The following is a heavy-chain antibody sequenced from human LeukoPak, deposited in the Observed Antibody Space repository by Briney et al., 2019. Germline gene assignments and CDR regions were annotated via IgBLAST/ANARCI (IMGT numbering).Heavy chain of an antibody. CDR3: AREVVSIPSYFGS. D-gene: IGHD2-21*01. CDR1: GFSVSSSY. J-gene: IGHJ4*02. V-gene: IGHV3-53*01. Sequence: GGSLRLSCAASGFSVSSSYMYWVRQAPGKGLEWVSFFYRGDSTYYAESVRGRFTISGDNSKNTLYLLMNSLIPEDTAVYYCAREVVSIPSYFGSWGQGTLVTVSS. CDR2: FYRGDST.